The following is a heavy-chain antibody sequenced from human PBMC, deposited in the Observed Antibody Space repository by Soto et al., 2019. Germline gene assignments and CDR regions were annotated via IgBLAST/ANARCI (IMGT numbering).Heavy chain of an antibody. CDR3: ARERVATRHFDY. J-gene: IGHJ4*02. V-gene: IGHV4-30-4*01. D-gene: IGHD5-12*01. CDR1: GGSISSGDYY. Sequence: SETLSLTCTVSGGSISSGDYYWSWIRQPPGKGLEWIGYIYYSGSTYYNPSLKSRVTISVDTSKNQFSLKLGSVTAADTAVYYGARERVATRHFDYWGQGTLVNVSS. CDR2: IYYSGST.